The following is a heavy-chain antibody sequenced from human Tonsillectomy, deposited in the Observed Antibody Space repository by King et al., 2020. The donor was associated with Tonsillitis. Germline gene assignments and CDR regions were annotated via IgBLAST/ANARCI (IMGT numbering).Heavy chain of an antibody. D-gene: IGHD3-16*01. CDR3: ARDGGMWDSPHWLDP. CDR1: EFTFTDKG. J-gene: IGHJ5*02. V-gene: IGHV3-30*02. CDR2: IRNDGIDE. Sequence: VQLVESGGGVVPPGGSLRLSCTASEFTFTDKGVHWVRQAPGKGLEWLAFIRNDGIDEHYAESVKGRFSVSRDNSEDNSNDTVYLILNALTSADTAIYYCARDGGMWDSPHWLDPWGQGTLVTVSS.